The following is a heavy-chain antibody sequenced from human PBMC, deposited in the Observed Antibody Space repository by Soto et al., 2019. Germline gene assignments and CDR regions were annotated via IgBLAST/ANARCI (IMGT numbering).Heavy chain of an antibody. J-gene: IGHJ5*01. D-gene: IGHD1-1*01. CDR1: GGSISSSSYY. CDR3: ARHVRDGYNWKGNWFDS. CDR2: IYYSEST. Sequence: TSETLSLTCTVSGGSISSSSYYWGWIRQPPGKGLEWIGSIYYSESTYYNPSLKSRVTISVDTSKNQFSLKLSSVTAADTAVYNCARHVRDGYNWKGNWFDSWGQGTLVTVSS. V-gene: IGHV4-39*01.